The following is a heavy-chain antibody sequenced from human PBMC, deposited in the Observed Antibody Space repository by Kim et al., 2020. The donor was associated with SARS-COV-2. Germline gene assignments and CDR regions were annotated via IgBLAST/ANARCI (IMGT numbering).Heavy chain of an antibody. V-gene: IGHV3-7*03. CDR3: TTGTNY. CDR1: GLTFSNYR. CDR2: MNQVGSVT. J-gene: IGHJ4*02. Sequence: GGSLRLSCVASGLTFSNYRMNWVRQAPGKGLEWLANMNQVGSVTRYVDSVKGRFTVSRDNAKNSLYLQMNTLGAEDTALYYCTTGTNYWGQGNRVTVSS.